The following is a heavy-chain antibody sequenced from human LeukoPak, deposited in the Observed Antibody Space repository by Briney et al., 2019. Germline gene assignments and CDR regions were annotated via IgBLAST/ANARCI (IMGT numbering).Heavy chain of an antibody. CDR2: ISGSGGST. J-gene: IGHJ6*02. CDR3: AKVRGKIVGATDYYGMDV. CDR1: GFTFSNYA. Sequence: GGSLRLSCAASGFTFSNYAMSWVRQAPGKGLEWVSAISGSGGSTYYADSVKGRFTISRDNSKNTLYLQMNSLRAEDTAVYYCAKVRGKIVGATDYYGMDVWGQGTTVTVSS. V-gene: IGHV3-23*01. D-gene: IGHD1-26*01.